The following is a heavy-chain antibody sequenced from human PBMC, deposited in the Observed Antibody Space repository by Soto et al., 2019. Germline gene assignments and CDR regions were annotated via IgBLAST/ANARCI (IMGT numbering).Heavy chain of an antibody. CDR2: MYPGDSDT. D-gene: IGHD1-26*01. V-gene: IGHV5-51*01. Sequence: GESLKISCKGSGYNFTTHWIAWVRQMPGKGLEWMGIMYPGDSDTRYSPSFQGQVTISADKSITTAYLQWSSLKASDTAVYYCARVSGSYYYGMDVWGQGTTVTVSS. CDR1: GYNFTTHW. J-gene: IGHJ6*02. CDR3: ARVSGSYYYGMDV.